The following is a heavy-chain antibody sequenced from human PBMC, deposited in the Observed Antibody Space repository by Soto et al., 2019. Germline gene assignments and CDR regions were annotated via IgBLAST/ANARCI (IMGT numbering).Heavy chain of an antibody. CDR3: AHRYLDDWFDP. J-gene: IGHJ5*02. CDR1: GFTFRNAW. V-gene: IGHV3-15*01. D-gene: IGHD2-2*02. CDR2: IKSKADGGTT. Sequence: PGGSLIHSCAASGFTFRNAWMSWVRQAPGRGLEWVGRIKSKADGGTTDYAAPVQGRFSISRDDSKNTLYLQMNSLKTEDTATYYCAHRYLDDWFDPWGQGTLVTVSS.